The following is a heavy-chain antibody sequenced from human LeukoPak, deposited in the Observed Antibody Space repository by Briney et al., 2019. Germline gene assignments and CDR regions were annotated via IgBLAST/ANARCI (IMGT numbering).Heavy chain of an antibody. Sequence: LVKVSCKASGGTFGSYAISWVRQAPGQGLEWMGRIIPILGIANYAQKFQGRVTITADKSTSTAYMELSSLRSEDTAVYYCARDQEYSYGPGFGPWGQGTLVTVSS. CDR3: ARDQEYSYGPGFGP. CDR1: GGTFGSYA. J-gene: IGHJ5*02. V-gene: IGHV1-69*04. D-gene: IGHD5-18*01. CDR2: IIPILGIA.